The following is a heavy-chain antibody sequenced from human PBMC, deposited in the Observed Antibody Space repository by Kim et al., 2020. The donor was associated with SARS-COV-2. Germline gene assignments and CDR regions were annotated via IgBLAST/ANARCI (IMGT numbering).Heavy chain of an antibody. Sequence: NPSLKSRVTISVDTSKNQFSLKLSSVTAADTAVYYCARGLEGTTLSAFDIWGQGTMVTVSS. V-gene: IGHV4-34*01. CDR3: ARGLEGTTLSAFDI. D-gene: IGHD1-1*01. J-gene: IGHJ3*02.